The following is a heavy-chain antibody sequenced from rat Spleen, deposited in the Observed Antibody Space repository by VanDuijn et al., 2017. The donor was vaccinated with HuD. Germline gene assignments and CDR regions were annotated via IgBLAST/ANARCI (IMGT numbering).Heavy chain of an antibody. CDR1: GHSITSSYR. V-gene: IGHV3-3*01. CDR3: TTRYNNYHDY. CDR2: INSAGST. D-gene: IGHD1-10*01. Sequence: EVQLQESGPGLVKPSQSLSLTCSVTGHSITSSYRWNWIRKFPGNRLEWMGYINSAGSTNYNPSLKSRISITRDTSKNQFFLQLNSVTTEDTATYYCTTRYNNYHDYWGQGVMVTVSS. J-gene: IGHJ2*01.